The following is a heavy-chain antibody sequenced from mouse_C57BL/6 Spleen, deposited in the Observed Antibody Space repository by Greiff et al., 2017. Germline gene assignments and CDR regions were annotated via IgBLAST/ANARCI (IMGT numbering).Heavy chain of an antibody. CDR3: ARDGTGGFAY. Sequence: VQVVESGPELVKPGASVKISCKASGYAFSSSWMNWVKQRPGKGLEWIGRIYPGDGDTNYNGKFKGKATLTADKSSSTAYMQLSSLTSEDSAVYFCARDGTGGFAYWGQGTLVTVSA. CDR1: GYAFSSSW. CDR2: IYPGDGDT. V-gene: IGHV1-82*01. J-gene: IGHJ3*01. D-gene: IGHD3-3*01.